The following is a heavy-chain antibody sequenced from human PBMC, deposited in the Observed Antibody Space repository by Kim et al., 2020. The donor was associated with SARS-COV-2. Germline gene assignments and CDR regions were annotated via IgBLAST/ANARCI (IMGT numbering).Heavy chain of an antibody. D-gene: IGHD3-9*01. CDR1: GFTFSSYS. CDR3: AREGGVGDIYKRGDI. CDR2: ISSSSSYI. Sequence: GGSLRLSCAASGFTFSSYSMNWVRQAPGKGLEWVSSISSSSSYIYYADSVKGRFTISRDNAKNSLYLQMNSLRAEDTAVYYCAREGGVGDIYKRGDIWGQGTMVTVSS. V-gene: IGHV3-21*04. J-gene: IGHJ3*02.